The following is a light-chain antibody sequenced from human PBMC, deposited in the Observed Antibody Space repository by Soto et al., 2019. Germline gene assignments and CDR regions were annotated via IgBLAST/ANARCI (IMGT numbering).Light chain of an antibody. J-gene: IGKJ4*01. V-gene: IGKV3-20*01. CDR3: QQYANSPLT. CDR1: QYISSD. Sequence: EIVLTQSPATLSLSPGERATLSCRASQYISSDLAWYQHKPGQAPRVVIYGASRRATGIPDRFSGSGSGTDFTLTISRLEPEDFAVYYCQQYANSPLTFGGGTTVEIK. CDR2: GAS.